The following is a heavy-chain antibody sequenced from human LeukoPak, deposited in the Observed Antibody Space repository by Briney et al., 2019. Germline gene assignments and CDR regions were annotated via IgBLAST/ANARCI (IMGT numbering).Heavy chain of an antibody. Sequence: PGGSLRLSCAASGFTFSSYGMHWVRQAPGKGLEWVAVIWYDGSNKYYADSVKGRFTISRDNSKHTLYLQMNSLRAEDTAVYYCARAIVVVAGAINYYGMDVWGQGTTVTVSS. CDR1: GFTFSSYG. CDR2: IWYDGSNK. D-gene: IGHD2-2*01. V-gene: IGHV3-33*01. J-gene: IGHJ6*02. CDR3: ARAIVVVAGAINYYGMDV.